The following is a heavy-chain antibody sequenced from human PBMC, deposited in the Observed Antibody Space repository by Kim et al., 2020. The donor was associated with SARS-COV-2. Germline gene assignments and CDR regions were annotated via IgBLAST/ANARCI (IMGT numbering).Heavy chain of an antibody. CDR3: ARGAEYYGSGSYYNGGEEVAFDY. CDR2: INSDGSST. Sequence: GGSLRLSCAASGFTFSSYWMHWVRQAPGKGLVWVSRINSDGSSTSYADSVKGRFTISRDNAKNTLYLQMNSLRAEDTAVYYCARGAEYYGSGSYYNGGEEVAFDYWGQGTLVTVSS. CDR1: GFTFSSYW. D-gene: IGHD3-10*01. J-gene: IGHJ4*02. V-gene: IGHV3-74*01.